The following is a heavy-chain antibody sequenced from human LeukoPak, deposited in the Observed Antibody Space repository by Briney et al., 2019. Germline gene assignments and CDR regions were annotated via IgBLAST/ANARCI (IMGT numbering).Heavy chain of an antibody. CDR2: ISSGGRYI. CDR1: GFTFSAYS. Sequence: GGSLRLSCAASGFTFSAYSMNWVRQAPGKGLEWVSSISSGGRYIYYADSVKGRFTISRDNAKDSLYLQMNSLRAEDTAVYYCAKCSGGNCYHSDDHWGQGTLVTVSP. V-gene: IGHV3-21*01. J-gene: IGHJ5*02. D-gene: IGHD2-15*01. CDR3: AKCSGGNCYHSDDH.